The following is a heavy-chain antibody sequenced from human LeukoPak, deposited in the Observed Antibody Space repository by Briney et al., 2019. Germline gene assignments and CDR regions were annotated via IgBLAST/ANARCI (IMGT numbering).Heavy chain of an antibody. J-gene: IGHJ6*02. V-gene: IGHV3-7*01. Sequence: GGSLRPSCAASGFTFSSYWMSWVRQAPGKGLEWVANIKQDGSEKYYVDSVKGRFTISRDNAKNSLYLQMNSLRAEDTAVYYCARDDDFWSGYRRYYYGMDVWGQGTTVTVSS. D-gene: IGHD3-3*01. CDR3: ARDDDFWSGYRRYYYGMDV. CDR2: IKQDGSEK. CDR1: GFTFSSYW.